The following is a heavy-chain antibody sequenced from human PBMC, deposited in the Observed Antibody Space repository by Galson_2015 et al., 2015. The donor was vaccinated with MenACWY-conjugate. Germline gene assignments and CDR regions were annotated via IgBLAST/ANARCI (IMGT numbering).Heavy chain of an antibody. CDR2: INAGNGNT. V-gene: IGHV1-3*01. CDR3: ARASSYCSSTSCYGGY. D-gene: IGHD2-2*01. J-gene: IGHJ4*02. Sequence: SVKVSCKASGHTLTSYAMHWLRQAPGQRLEWMGWINAGNGNTKYSQKFQGRVTITRDTSASSVYMELSSLRSEDTAVYYCARASSYCSSTSCYGGYWGQGTLVTVSS. CDR1: GHTLTSYA.